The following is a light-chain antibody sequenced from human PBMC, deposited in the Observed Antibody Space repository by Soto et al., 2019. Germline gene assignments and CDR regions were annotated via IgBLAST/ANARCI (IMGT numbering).Light chain of an antibody. CDR1: QDTGTD. Sequence: AIRMTQSPSSLSASVGDRVTITCRASQDTGTDLGWYQQKPGKAPKLLIYATSILQGGVPARFLGSGSGTDFTLTISNLQPEDLATYYCLQDHSGLSFGGGTKVEIK. J-gene: IGKJ4*01. V-gene: IGKV1-6*01. CDR2: ATS. CDR3: LQDHSGLS.